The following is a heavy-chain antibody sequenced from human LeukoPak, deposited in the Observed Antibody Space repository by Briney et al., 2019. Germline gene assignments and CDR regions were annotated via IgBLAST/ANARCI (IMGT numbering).Heavy chain of an antibody. V-gene: IGHV3-7*01. Sequence: GGSLRLSCAVSGFTFTSYWMSWVRQAPGKGLEWVANIKQDGSEKYYVDSVKGRFTISRDNAKNSLYLQMNSLRAEDTAVYYCASDLKSGSYSRYYYYMDVWGKGTTVTVSS. CDR3: ASDLKSGSYSRYYYYMDV. D-gene: IGHD1-26*01. CDR2: IKQDGSEK. CDR1: GFTFTSYW. J-gene: IGHJ6*03.